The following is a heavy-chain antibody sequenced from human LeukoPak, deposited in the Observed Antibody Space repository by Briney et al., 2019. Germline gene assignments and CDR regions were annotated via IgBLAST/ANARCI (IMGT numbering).Heavy chain of an antibody. Sequence: GGSLRLSCAASGFTFSSYAMSWVRQAPGKGLGGVSAISGSGGSTYYADSVKGRFTTSRDNSKNTLYLRMNSLRAEDTAVYYCAKAEHYYDSSGYKSRWFDPWGQGTLVTVSS. V-gene: IGHV3-23*01. CDR1: GFTFSSYA. J-gene: IGHJ5*02. CDR2: ISGSGGST. CDR3: AKAEHYYDSSGYKSRWFDP. D-gene: IGHD3-22*01.